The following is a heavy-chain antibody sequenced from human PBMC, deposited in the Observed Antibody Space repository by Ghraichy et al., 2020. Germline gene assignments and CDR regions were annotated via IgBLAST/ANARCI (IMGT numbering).Heavy chain of an antibody. CDR2: IKSDDLST. Sequence: GGSLRLSCAASGFTFKNYWMHWVRQGPGKGLVWVSRIKSDDLSTTYADSVEGRFTISRDNAKDTLYLQMHSLRAKDTAVYYCARGHASGWSYDAFDIWGQGTMVTVSS. CDR1: GFTFKNYW. V-gene: IGHV3-74*01. J-gene: IGHJ3*02. CDR3: ARGHASGWSYDAFDI. D-gene: IGHD6-19*01.